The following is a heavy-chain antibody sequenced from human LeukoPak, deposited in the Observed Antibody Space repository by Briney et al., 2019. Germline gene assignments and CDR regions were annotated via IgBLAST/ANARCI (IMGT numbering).Heavy chain of an antibody. D-gene: IGHD3-22*01. V-gene: IGHV1-18*01. CDR1: GYTFTSYG. Sequence: GASVNVSCKASGYTFTSYGISWVRQAPGQGLEWMGWISAYNGNTNYAQKLQGRVTMTTDTSTSTAYMELRSLRSDDTAVYYCARVDYYDSSGYLRRGFDPWGQGTLVTVSS. CDR2: ISAYNGNT. CDR3: ARVDYYDSSGYLRRGFDP. J-gene: IGHJ5*02.